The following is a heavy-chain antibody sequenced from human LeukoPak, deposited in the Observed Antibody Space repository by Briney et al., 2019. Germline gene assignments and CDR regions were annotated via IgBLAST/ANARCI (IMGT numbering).Heavy chain of an antibody. D-gene: IGHD3-22*01. CDR3: APLKGDIVVDSH. CDR2: IYWDDDK. J-gene: IGHJ4*02. CDR1: GFSLSTSGVA. Sequence: SGPTLVKPTQTLTLTCTFSGFSLSTSGVAVGWIRQPPGMALEWLALIYWDDDKRYSQSLKSRLTITKDTSKNQVVLTMTNMDPVDTATYYCAPLKGDIVVDSHWGQGTLVTVSS. V-gene: IGHV2-5*02.